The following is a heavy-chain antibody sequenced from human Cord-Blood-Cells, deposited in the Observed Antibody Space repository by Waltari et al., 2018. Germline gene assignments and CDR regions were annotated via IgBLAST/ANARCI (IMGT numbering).Heavy chain of an antibody. CDR1: GGSISSGGYY. Sequence: GSGPGLVKPSQTLSLTCTVSGGSISSGGYYWSWIRQHPGKGLEWLGYIYYSGSTYYNPSLKSRVTISVDTSKNQFSLKLSSVTAADTAVYYCAREYYDFWSGYDAFDIWGQGTMVTVSS. J-gene: IGHJ3*02. CDR3: AREYYDFWSGYDAFDI. D-gene: IGHD3-3*01. CDR2: IYYSGST. V-gene: IGHV4-31*03.